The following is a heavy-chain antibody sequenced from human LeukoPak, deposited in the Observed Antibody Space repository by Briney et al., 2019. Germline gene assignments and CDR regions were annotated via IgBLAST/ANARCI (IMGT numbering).Heavy chain of an antibody. Sequence: GGSLRLSCAASGFTFSNYAMHWVRQAPGKGLEWVTFIRFDGNNKYYADSVKGRFTISRDNSKNTLYLQMNSLRAEDTAVYYCAKELRGVVPAAQDAFDIWGQGTMVTVSS. J-gene: IGHJ3*02. CDR3: AKELRGVVPAAQDAFDI. CDR2: IRFDGNNK. CDR1: GFTFSNYA. V-gene: IGHV3-30*02. D-gene: IGHD2-2*01.